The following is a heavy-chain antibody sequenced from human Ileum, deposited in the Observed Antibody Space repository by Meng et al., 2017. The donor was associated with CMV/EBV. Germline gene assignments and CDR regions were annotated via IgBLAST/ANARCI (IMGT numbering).Heavy chain of an antibody. CDR1: GFTFSDAW. D-gene: IGHD5-24*01. CDR3: ARDRWRGEMATMAAY. V-gene: IGHV3-15*01. Sequence: GESLKISCAASGFTFSDAWLTWVRQAPGKGLEWVGLIRSKTYGERTDYPAPVKGRFSISRDDSKNTLYLQMDSLQTEDTAVYYCARDRWRGEMATMAAYWGQGTLVTVSS. CDR2: IRSKTYGERT. J-gene: IGHJ4*02.